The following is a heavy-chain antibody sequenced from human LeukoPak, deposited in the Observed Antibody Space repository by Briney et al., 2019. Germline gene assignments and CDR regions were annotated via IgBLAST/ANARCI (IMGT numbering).Heavy chain of an antibody. D-gene: IGHD6-13*01. CDR2: MNPNSGNT. V-gene: IGHV1-8*03. CDR3: ASTGSEIAAAGTSSAFDI. Sequence: GASVKVSCKASGYTFTSYDINWVRQATGQGLEWMGWMNPNSGNTGYAQKFQGRVTITRNTSISTAYMELSSLRSEDTAVYYCASTGSEIAAAGTSSAFDIWGQGTMVTVSS. J-gene: IGHJ3*02. CDR1: GYTFTSYD.